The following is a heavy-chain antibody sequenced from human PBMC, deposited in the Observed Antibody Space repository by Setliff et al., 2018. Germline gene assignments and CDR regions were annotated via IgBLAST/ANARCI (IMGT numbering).Heavy chain of an antibody. Sequence: SVKVSCKASGYIFTTYGFNWVRQAPGQGLEWMGMISTYTGKTTYAQKFQGRVTMTTDTSTGTGYMELRSLRSDDTAVYFCARFGGSCSSSSCYASDLWGQGTRVTVS. CDR2: ISTYTGKT. D-gene: IGHD2-2*01. CDR3: ARFGGSCSSSSCYASDL. J-gene: IGHJ3*01. CDR1: GYIFTTYG. V-gene: IGHV1-18*01.